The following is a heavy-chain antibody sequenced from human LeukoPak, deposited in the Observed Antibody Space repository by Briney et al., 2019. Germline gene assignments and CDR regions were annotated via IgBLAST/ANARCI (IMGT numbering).Heavy chain of an antibody. CDR2: ISGSNSFI. Sequence: GGSLRLSCAASGFTFSRYTMHWIRQAPGKGLEWVSSISGSNSFIFYADSVKGRFTVSRDNAKDSLYLQMNSLRAEDTAVYYCARALTTLTYEGYWGQGTLVTVSS. V-gene: IGHV3-21*01. J-gene: IGHJ4*02. CDR3: ARALTTLTYEGY. D-gene: IGHD1-1*01. CDR1: GFTFSRYT.